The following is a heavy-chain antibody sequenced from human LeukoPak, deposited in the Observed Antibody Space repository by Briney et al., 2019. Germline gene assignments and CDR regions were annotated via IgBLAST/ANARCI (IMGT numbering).Heavy chain of an antibody. CDR3: ARGHTYYYDSSGYYPPEIPVDY. Sequence: SETLSLTCTVSGGSINSYYWSWIRQPPGKGLEWIGYIYYSGNTNYNPSLTSRLTISVDTSKNQFSLKLTSVTAADTAVYYCARGHTYYYDSSGYYPPEIPVDYWGQGTLVTVSS. CDR2: IYYSGNT. V-gene: IGHV4-59*08. CDR1: GGSINSYY. J-gene: IGHJ4*02. D-gene: IGHD3-22*01.